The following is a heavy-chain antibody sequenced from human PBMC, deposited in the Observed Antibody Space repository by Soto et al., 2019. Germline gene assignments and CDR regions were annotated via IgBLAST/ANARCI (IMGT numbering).Heavy chain of an antibody. Sequence: GASVKVSCKASGYTFTSYGISWVRQAPGQGLEWMGWISAYNGNTNYAQKLQGRVTMTTDTSTSTAYMELRSLRSDDTAVYYCARDFLSDDYGDYLDYWGQGILVTVSS. V-gene: IGHV1-18*01. CDR2: ISAYNGNT. CDR1: GYTFTSYG. J-gene: IGHJ4*02. CDR3: ARDFLSDDYGDYLDY. D-gene: IGHD4-17*01.